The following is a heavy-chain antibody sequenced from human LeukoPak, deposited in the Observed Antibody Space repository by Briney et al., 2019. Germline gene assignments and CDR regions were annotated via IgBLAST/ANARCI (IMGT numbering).Heavy chain of an antibody. CDR3: ARGEDQPDY. CDR1: GVSFSQYG. J-gene: IGHJ4*02. V-gene: IGHV3-33*08. Sequence: GGSLRLSCAASGVSFSQYGMHWVRQAPGKGLEWVAFLIFDGTKRLYADSVKGRFTISRDNAKNSLYLQMNSLRAEDTALYYCARGEDQPDYWGQGTLVTVSS. D-gene: IGHD1-26*01. CDR2: LIFDGTKR.